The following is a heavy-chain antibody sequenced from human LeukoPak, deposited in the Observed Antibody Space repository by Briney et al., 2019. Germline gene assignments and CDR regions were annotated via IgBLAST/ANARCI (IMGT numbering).Heavy chain of an antibody. CDR3: AKAEGYDILTGLDY. V-gene: IGHV3-23*01. CDR2: IGASGGST. CDR1: GFTFSSYA. J-gene: IGHJ4*02. Sequence: GGSLRLSCATSGFTFSSYAMSWVRQAPGKGLEWVSGIGASGGSTYYADSVKGRFTISGDNSKNTLCLQMNSLRTEDTAVYYCAKAEGYDILTGLDYWGQGTLVTVSS. D-gene: IGHD3-9*01.